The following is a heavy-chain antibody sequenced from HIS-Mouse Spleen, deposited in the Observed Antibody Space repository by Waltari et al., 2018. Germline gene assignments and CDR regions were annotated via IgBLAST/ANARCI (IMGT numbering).Heavy chain of an antibody. D-gene: IGHD3-10*01. V-gene: IGHV4-39*07. Sequence: QLQLQESGPGLVKPSETLSLTCTVSGGSISSSSYYWGWIRQPPGKGLEWIGSIYSSGSTYYNPSLKGRVTISVDTSKNQFSLKLSSVTAADTAVYYCARAYYYGSGSYYKGYFDYWGQGTLVTVSS. CDR2: IYSSGST. J-gene: IGHJ4*02. CDR1: GGSISSSSYY. CDR3: ARAYYYGSGSYYKGYFDY.